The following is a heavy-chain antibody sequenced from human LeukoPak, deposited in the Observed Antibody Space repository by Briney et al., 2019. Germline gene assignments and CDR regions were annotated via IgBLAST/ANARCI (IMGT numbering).Heavy chain of an antibody. CDR2: INPNRGGT. Sequence: ASVKVSCKASGYTFTVYYMHWVRQAPGQGLEWMGWINPNRGGTNYAQKFQGRVTMTRDTSISTAYMELSRLRSDNTAVYYCARDIRVGYYGSGSNPFAMYNWFDPWGQGTLVTVSS. CDR1: GYTFTVYY. J-gene: IGHJ5*02. CDR3: ARDIRVGYYGSGSNPFAMYNWFDP. D-gene: IGHD3-10*01. V-gene: IGHV1-2*02.